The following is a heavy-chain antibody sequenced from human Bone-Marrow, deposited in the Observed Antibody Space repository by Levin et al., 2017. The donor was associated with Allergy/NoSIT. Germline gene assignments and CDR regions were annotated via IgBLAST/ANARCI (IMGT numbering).Heavy chain of an antibody. CDR3: VREFSDSESF. J-gene: IGHJ4*02. CDR2: IYTSGST. V-gene: IGHV4-61*02. Sequence: LRLSCTVSGGSINSSSFYWSWIRQPAGKRLEWIGRIYTSGSTTYNPSLENRVTISVDTSKNQFSLRLTSVTAADTAVYYCVREFSDSESFWGRGTLVTVSS. CDR1: GGSINSSSFY. D-gene: IGHD2-21*02.